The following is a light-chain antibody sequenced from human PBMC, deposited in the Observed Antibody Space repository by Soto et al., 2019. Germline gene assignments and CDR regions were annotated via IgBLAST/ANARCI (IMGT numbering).Light chain of an antibody. CDR2: AAS. Sequence: DIPMTQSPSSLSASVGDRVTIACRAGQSISTYLNWYQQKPGKAPKLLIFAASSLKSGVPSGFSGSGSGTDFTLTINSLQLEDFATYYCQQSNSDPTFGGGTKVEIK. J-gene: IGKJ4*01. CDR3: QQSNSDPT. CDR1: QSISTY. V-gene: IGKV1-39*01.